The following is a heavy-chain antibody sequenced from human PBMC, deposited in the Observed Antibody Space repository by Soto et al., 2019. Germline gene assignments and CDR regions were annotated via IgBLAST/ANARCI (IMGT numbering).Heavy chain of an antibody. D-gene: IGHD6-25*01. CDR3: VRMDSRIAAD. V-gene: IGHV2-26*02. J-gene: IGHJ4*02. CDR2: IFPNDKR. Sequence: QVTLKESGPVLVKPTEPLTLTCTVSAFSLRSARMGVSWIRQPPGKAVEWLAHIFPNDKRSYRTYLRSRLTSSKDTSKTQVVLKMTNMDPVDTATYFCVRMDSRIAADWGQGTLVTVSS. CDR1: AFSLRSARMG.